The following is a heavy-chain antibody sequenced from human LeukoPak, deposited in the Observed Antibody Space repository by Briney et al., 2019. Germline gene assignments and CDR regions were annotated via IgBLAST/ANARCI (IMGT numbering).Heavy chain of an antibody. D-gene: IGHD2-2*01. CDR1: GFTFSSYA. V-gene: IGHV3-23*01. J-gene: IGHJ4*02. Sequence: GGSLRLSCAASGFTFSSYAMSWVRQAPGKGLEWVSAISGSGGSTYYADSVKGRFTISRGNSKNTLYLQMNSLRAEDTAVYYCAKDEYQLLSIDYWGQGTLVTVSS. CDR3: AKDEYQLLSIDY. CDR2: ISGSGGST.